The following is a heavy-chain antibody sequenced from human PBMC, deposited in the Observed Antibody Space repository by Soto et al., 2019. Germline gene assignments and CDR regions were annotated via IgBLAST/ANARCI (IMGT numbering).Heavy chain of an antibody. Sequence: QVQLVQSGAEVKKPGASVKVSCKASGYTFASYGISWVRQAPGQGLEWMGWISAYNGHTNYAQKLQGRVTMTTDTSTSTANMELRSLRSDDTAVDYCARSCGSAYWFDPWGQGTLVTVSS. CDR2: ISAYNGHT. CDR3: ARSCGSAYWFDP. V-gene: IGHV1-18*01. D-gene: IGHD2-21*01. CDR1: GYTFASYG. J-gene: IGHJ5*02.